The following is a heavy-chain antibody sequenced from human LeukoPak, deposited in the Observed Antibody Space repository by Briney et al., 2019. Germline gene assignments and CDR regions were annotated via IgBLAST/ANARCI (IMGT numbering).Heavy chain of an antibody. CDR3: AKREEYDGFQH. V-gene: IGHV3-23*01. J-gene: IGHJ1*01. D-gene: IGHD3-3*01. CDR2: ISGSGGST. Sequence: GASLRLSCAASGFTFSSYAMSWVRQAPGKGLEWVSAISGSGGSTYYADSAKGRFTISRDNSKNTLYLQMNSLRAGDTAVYYCAKREEYDGFQHWGQGTLVTVSS. CDR1: GFTFSSYA.